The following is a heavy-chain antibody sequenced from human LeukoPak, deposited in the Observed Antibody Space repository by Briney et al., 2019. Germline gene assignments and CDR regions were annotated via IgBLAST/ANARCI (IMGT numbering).Heavy chain of an antibody. D-gene: IGHD5-18*01. CDR1: GFTFSSYW. CDR2: IKQDGSEK. V-gene: IGHV3-7*01. J-gene: IGHJ3*02. Sequence: GGSLRLSCAASGFTFSSYWMSWVRQAPGKGLEWVANIKQDGSEKYYVDSVKGRFTISRDNAKNSLYLQMNSLRAEDTAVYYCARDRRPYSPGAFDIWGQGTMVTVSS. CDR3: ARDRRPYSPGAFDI.